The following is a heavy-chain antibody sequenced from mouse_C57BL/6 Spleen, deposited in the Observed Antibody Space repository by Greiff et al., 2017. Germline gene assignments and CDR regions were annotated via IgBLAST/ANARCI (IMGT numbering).Heavy chain of an antibody. Sequence: EVQLQQSGPELVKPGASVKISCKASGYTFTDYYMNWVKQSHGKSLEWIGDINPNNGGTSYNQKFKGKATLTVEKSSSTAYMELRSLTSEDSAVYYCAREGDYYGSSWYFDVWGTGTTVTVSS. V-gene: IGHV1-26*01. CDR3: AREGDYYGSSWYFDV. CDR1: GYTFTDYY. D-gene: IGHD1-1*01. CDR2: INPNNGGT. J-gene: IGHJ1*03.